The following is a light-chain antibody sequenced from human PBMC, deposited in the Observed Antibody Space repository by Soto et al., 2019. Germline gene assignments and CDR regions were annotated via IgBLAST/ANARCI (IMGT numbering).Light chain of an antibody. Sequence: QSALTQPASVSGSPGQSITISCTGTSSDVGGYKYVSWYQQHPGKAPKVMIYDVSNRPSGVSNRFSGSKSGNTASLTISGLQAEDEADYYCSSYTGSSTLYVFGTGTKVTVL. V-gene: IGLV2-14*01. CDR3: SSYTGSSTLYV. CDR1: SSDVGGYKY. CDR2: DVS. J-gene: IGLJ1*01.